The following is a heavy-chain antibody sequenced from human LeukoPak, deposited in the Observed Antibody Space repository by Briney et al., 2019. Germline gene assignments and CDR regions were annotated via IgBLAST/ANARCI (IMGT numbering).Heavy chain of an antibody. Sequence: SETLSLTCTVSGYSISRGYYWGWIRQPPGKGLEWIGTIYHSGSAYYISSLKSRVTISVDTSKNQFSLKLTSVTTADTAVYYCARAPADPGNYYYYMDVWGKGTTVTVSS. J-gene: IGHJ6*03. CDR3: ARAPADPGNYYYYMDV. D-gene: IGHD2-2*01. CDR2: IYHSGSA. V-gene: IGHV4-38-2*02. CDR1: GYSISRGYY.